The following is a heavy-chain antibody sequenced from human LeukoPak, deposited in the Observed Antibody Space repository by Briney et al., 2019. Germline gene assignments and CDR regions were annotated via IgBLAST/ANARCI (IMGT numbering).Heavy chain of an antibody. CDR2: IHPGDSRT. J-gene: IGHJ4*02. V-gene: IGHV5-51*01. Sequence: RGDSLKISCQGSGYSFTSYWIGWVRQMPGKDLEWMGIIHPGDSRTVYSPSFQGQVTISADKSISIAYLQGSSLKASDTAMYYCAGGTQHLGANYWGQGTLVTVSS. D-gene: IGHD1-7*01. CDR1: GYSFTSYW. CDR3: AGGTQHLGANY.